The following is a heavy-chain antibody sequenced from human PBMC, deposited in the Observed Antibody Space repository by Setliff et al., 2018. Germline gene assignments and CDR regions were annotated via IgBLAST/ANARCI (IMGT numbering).Heavy chain of an antibody. D-gene: IGHD6-19*01. J-gene: IGHJ6*03. V-gene: IGHV4-4*02. Sequence: SETLSLTCAVSGGSISSSDWWSWVRQPPGKGLEWIGESYHSGITNYNPSLKSRVTISVDKSKNQFSLKLSSVTAADTAVYYCARGLQWLVLGYYYYYMDVWGKGTTVTVSS. CDR2: SYHSGIT. CDR3: ARGLQWLVLGYYYYYMDV. CDR1: GGSISSSDW.